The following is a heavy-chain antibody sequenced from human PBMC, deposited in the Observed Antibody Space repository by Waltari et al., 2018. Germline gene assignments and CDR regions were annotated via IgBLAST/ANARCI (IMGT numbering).Heavy chain of an antibody. D-gene: IGHD1-7*01. V-gene: IGHV3-30*02. CDR3: AKDIRLGTNWFDP. CDR1: GFTFSSYG. J-gene: IGHJ5*02. Sequence: QVKLVESGGGVVQPGGSLRLSCAASGFTFSSYGMHWVRQAPGKGLEWVAFIRYDGSNKYYADSVKGRFTISRDNSKNTLYLQMNSLRAEDTAVYYCAKDIRLGTNWFDPWGQGTLVTVSS. CDR2: IRYDGSNK.